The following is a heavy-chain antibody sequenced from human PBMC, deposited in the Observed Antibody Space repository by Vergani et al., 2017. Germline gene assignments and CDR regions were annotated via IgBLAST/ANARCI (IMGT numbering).Heavy chain of an antibody. CDR1: GGSFNDYR. Sequence: QAQLQQWGAGLLKPSETLSLTRAIYGGSFNDYRWTWIRQPPGKGLEWIGEIRHDGITHYSPSLKSRVTISIDTSTHQFSLNLRSVTAADTAVYYCAREGYCTKGVCFTLFDVWGQGALVTVSS. V-gene: IGHV4-34*01. CDR2: IRHDGIT. J-gene: IGHJ4*02. D-gene: IGHD2-8*01. CDR3: AREGYCTKGVCFTLFDV.